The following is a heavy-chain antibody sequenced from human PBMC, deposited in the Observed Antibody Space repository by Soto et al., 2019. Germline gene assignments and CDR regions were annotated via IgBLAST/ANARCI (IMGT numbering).Heavy chain of an antibody. CDR1: GFTFSSYD. Sequence: EVQLAESGGGMVQPGGFLRLSCVASGFTFSSYDMHWVRQAPGKGLEYVSSISSNGGTTYYGNSVKGRFTISRDNSKNTLYLQMGSLRAEYMAVYYCVRRVSGNYDYWGQGTLVTVSS. V-gene: IGHV3-64*01. J-gene: IGHJ4*02. CDR3: VRRVSGNYDY. CDR2: ISSNGGTT. D-gene: IGHD1-7*01.